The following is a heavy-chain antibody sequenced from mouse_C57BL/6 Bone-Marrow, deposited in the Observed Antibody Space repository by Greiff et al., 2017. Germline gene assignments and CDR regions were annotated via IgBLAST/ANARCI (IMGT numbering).Heavy chain of an antibody. Sequence: VQLQESGAELVRPGTSVKVSCKASGYAFTNYLIEWVKQRPGQGLEWIGVINPGSGGTTYNEKFKGKATLTAYKSSSTAYMQLSSLTSEDSAVYFCARRTVVAHYFDYWGQGTTLTVSS. D-gene: IGHD1-1*01. CDR3: ARRTVVAHYFDY. V-gene: IGHV1-54*01. CDR2: INPGSGGT. CDR1: GYAFTNYL. J-gene: IGHJ2*01.